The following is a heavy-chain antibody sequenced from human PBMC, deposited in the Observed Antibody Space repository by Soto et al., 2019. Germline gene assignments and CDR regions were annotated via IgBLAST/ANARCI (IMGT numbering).Heavy chain of an antibody. CDR2: IYTSGST. V-gene: IGHV4-4*07. D-gene: IGHD6-6*01. CDR1: GGSISSYY. Sequence: SETLSLTCTVSGGSISSYYWSWIRQPAGKGLEWIGRIYTSGSTNYNPSLKSRVTMSVDTSKNQFSLKLSSVTAADTAVYHCARSIAARPGLYYYYYGMDVWGQGTTVTVSS. J-gene: IGHJ6*02. CDR3: ARSIAARPGLYYYYYGMDV.